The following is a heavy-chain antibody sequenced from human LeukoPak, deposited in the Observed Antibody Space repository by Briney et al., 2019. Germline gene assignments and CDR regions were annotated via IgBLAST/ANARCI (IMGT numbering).Heavy chain of an antibody. V-gene: IGHV4-34*01. CDR1: GGSISSYY. D-gene: IGHD6-13*01. CDR3: ARHATCHDNSSSWYRDY. CDR2: INHSGST. J-gene: IGHJ4*02. Sequence: KASETLSLTCTVSGGSISSYYWSWIRQPPGKGLEWIGEINHSGSTNYNPSLKSRVTISVDTSKNQFSLKLSSVTAADTAVYYCARHATCHDNSSSWYRDYWGQGTLVTVSS.